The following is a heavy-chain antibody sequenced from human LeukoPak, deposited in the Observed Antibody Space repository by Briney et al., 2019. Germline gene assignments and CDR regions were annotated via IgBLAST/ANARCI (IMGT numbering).Heavy chain of an antibody. J-gene: IGHJ4*02. CDR3: ARHIVGATMRIDY. CDR2: IYYSGST. V-gene: IGHV4-39*01. CDR1: DGSISSSSYY. Sequence: SETLSLTCTVSDGSISSSSYYWGWIRQPPGKGLEWIGSIYYSGSTYYNPSLKSRVTMSVDTSKNQFSLKLSSATAADTAVYYCARHIVGATMRIDYWGQGTLVTVSS. D-gene: IGHD1-26*01.